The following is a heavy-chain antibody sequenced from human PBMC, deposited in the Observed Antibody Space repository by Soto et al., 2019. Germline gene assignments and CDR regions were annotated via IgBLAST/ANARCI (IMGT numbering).Heavy chain of an antibody. J-gene: IGHJ5*02. CDR2: IYYSGST. CDR1: GGSISSGGYY. Sequence: PSETLSLTCTVSGGSISSGGYYWSWIRQHPGKGLEWIGYIYYSGSTYYNPSLKSRVTIPVDTSKNQFSLKLSSVTAADTAVYYCARASRGGSNWFDPWGQGTLVTVSS. V-gene: IGHV4-31*03. D-gene: IGHD2-2*01. CDR3: ARASRGGSNWFDP.